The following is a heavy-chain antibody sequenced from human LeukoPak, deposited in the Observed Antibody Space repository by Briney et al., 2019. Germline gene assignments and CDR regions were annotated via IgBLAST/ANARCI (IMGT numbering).Heavy chain of an antibody. V-gene: IGHV1-69*05. CDR3: ARDVHGDYGSGWFDP. CDR1: GGTFNNSA. Sequence: SVKVFCKTSGGTFNNSAISWVRQAPGQGLEWLGGIMALFGTAGYAQKFQGRVTITKDESTRTVYLELTSLTSDDTAVYYCARDVHGDYGSGWFDPWGQGTLVSVSS. CDR2: IMALFGTA. J-gene: IGHJ5*02. D-gene: IGHD4-17*01.